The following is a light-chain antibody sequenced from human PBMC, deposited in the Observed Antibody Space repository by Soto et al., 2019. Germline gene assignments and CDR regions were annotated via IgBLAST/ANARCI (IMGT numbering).Light chain of an antibody. J-gene: IGLJ3*02. V-gene: IGLV1-47*02. CDR1: SSNIGSNY. CDR3: ATWDDSLSRRL. Sequence: QSVLTQPPSASGTPGQRVTISCSGSSSNIGSNYVYWYQHLPGTAPELLIYGDAQRPSGVPDRFSGSKSGTSASLAISGLRSEDEAYYYCATWDDSLSRRLFGGGTKVTVL. CDR2: GDA.